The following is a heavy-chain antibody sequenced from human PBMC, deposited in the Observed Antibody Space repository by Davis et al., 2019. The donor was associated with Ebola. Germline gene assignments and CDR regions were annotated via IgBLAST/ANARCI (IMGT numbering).Heavy chain of an antibody. D-gene: IGHD3-22*01. Sequence: GESLKISCAASGFTVSSNYMSWVRQAPGKGLEWVSVIYSGGSTYYADSVKGRFTISRDNAKNSLYLQMNSLRAEDTAVYYCARDREIVVVSATGYWGQGTLVTVSS. CDR1: GFTVSSNY. V-gene: IGHV3-53*01. CDR2: IYSGGST. J-gene: IGHJ4*02. CDR3: ARDREIVVVSATGY.